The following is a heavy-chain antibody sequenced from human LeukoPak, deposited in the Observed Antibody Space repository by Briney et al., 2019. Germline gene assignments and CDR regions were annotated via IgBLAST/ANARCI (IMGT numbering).Heavy chain of an antibody. V-gene: IGHV4-4*02. CDR2: IYHSGST. CDR3: ARFPYFEGFDY. CDR1: GGSISSSNW. J-gene: IGHJ4*02. Sequence: PSETLSLTCAVSGGSISSSNWWSWVRQPPGKGLEWIGEIYHSGSTNYNPSLKSRVTISVDTSKNQFSLKLGSVTAADTAVYYCARFPYFEGFDYWGQGTLVIVSS. D-gene: IGHD3-9*01.